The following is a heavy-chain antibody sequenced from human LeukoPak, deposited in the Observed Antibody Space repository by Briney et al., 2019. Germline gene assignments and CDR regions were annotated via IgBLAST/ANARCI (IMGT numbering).Heavy chain of an antibody. V-gene: IGHV4-4*07. CDR3: ARVTGSYYSDSSAYYLDS. J-gene: IGHJ4*02. CDR2: IYISGST. D-gene: IGHD3-22*01. CDR1: GDSISSFY. Sequence: SETLSLTCTVSGDSISSFYWSWIRQPAGKGLEWIGRIYISGSTIYNPSLKSRVSISLDKSKNQFSLKLTSVTAADTAVYYCARVTGSYYSDSSAYYLDSWGQGTLVTVSS.